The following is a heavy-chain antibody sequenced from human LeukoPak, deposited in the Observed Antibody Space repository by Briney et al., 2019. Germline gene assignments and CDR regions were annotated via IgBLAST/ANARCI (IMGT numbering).Heavy chain of an antibody. CDR1: GGSISSYY. D-gene: IGHD6-19*01. CDR3: ARRDSSGWYYFDY. V-gene: IGHV4-59*01. CDR2: IYYSGST. Sequence: SETLSLTCTVSGGSISSYYWSWIRQPPGKGLEWIGYIYYSGSTNYNPSLKSRVTISVDTSKNQFSLKLSSVTAADTAVYYCARRDSSGWYYFDYWGQGTLVTVSS. J-gene: IGHJ4*02.